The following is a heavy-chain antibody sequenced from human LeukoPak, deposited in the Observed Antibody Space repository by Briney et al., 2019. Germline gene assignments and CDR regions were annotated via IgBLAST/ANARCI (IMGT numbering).Heavy chain of an antibody. J-gene: IGHJ4*02. V-gene: IGHV4-61*10. CDR2: MHTSGTT. CDR1: GGSVSSGSYY. Sequence: PSETLSLTCTVSGGSVSSGSYYWSWIRQPAGKGLEWIGRMHTSGTTNYNPALKSRVTISVDTSKNQFSLKLSSVTAADTAVYYCARGAAAVYWGQGTLVTVSS. D-gene: IGHD6-13*01. CDR3: ARGAAAVY.